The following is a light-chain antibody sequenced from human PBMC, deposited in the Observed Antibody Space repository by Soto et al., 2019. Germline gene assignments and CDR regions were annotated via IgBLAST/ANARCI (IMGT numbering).Light chain of an antibody. J-gene: IGKJ2*01. V-gene: IGKV1-17*01. CDR3: LQHNTYPPT. Sequence: DIQMTQSPSSLSASVGDRVTITCRASQGISNDLGWYQQKPGKAPKRLIFAASSLRSGVPSRFGGSGSGTEFTLTISSLQPEDYATYYCLQHNTYPPTFGQGTKLEIK. CDR1: QGISND. CDR2: AAS.